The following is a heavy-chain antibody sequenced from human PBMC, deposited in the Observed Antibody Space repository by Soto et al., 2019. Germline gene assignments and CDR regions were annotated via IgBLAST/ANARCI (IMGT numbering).Heavy chain of an antibody. CDR2: INPNSGGT. V-gene: IGHV1-2*04. D-gene: IGHD3-10*01. J-gene: IGHJ3*02. Sequence: ASVKVSCKASGYTFTGYYMHWVRQAPGQGLEWMGWINPNSGGTNYAQKFQGWVTMTRDTSISTAYMELSRLRSDDTAVYYCARGYMVRGVNDAFDIWGQGTMGTVSS. CDR1: GYTFTGYY. CDR3: ARGYMVRGVNDAFDI.